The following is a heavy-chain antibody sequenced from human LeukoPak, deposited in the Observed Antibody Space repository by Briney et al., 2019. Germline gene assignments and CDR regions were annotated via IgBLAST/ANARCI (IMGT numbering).Heavy chain of an antibody. CDR3: TRTIGYRPVAGLKEKWFDP. D-gene: IGHD6-19*01. J-gene: IGHJ5*02. CDR2: INPLRGIT. CDR1: GYTFTDYY. Sequence: ASVKVSCKASGYTFTDYYVHWVRQAPGLGLEWMGIINPLRGITIYAQKFQGRVTMTSDTSTNTVYMELSSPISEDTAVYYCTRTIGYRPVAGLKEKWFDPWGQGTLVTVSS. V-gene: IGHV1-46*01.